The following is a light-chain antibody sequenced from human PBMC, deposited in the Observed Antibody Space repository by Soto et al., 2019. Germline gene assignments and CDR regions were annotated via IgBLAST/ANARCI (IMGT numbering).Light chain of an antibody. CDR2: DAS. Sequence: EIVLTQSPVTLSLSPGERATLSCRASQSVRTYLAWYQVKPGQAPRLLIYDASSGASGVPARFSGSGSVTDFTLTISSLELEDFALYYWQQRNSWPPITFGQGTRLEIK. J-gene: IGKJ5*01. CDR3: QQRNSWPPIT. V-gene: IGKV3-11*01. CDR1: QSVRTY.